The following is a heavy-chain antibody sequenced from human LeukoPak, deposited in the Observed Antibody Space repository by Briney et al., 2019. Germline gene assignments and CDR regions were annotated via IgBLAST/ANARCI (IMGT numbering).Heavy chain of an antibody. CDR3: AKDLYGSGWHNYFDP. V-gene: IGHV3-30*18. J-gene: IGHJ5*02. D-gene: IGHD6-19*01. CDR2: ISYDGNSK. CDR1: GFTLSTYG. Sequence: GGSLRLSCAASGFTLSTYGMHWVRQAPGKGLEWVAMISYDGNSKQYADLVKGRFTTSRDNSKNTLYLQMNSLRTEDTAVYHCAKDLYGSGWHNYFDPWGQGALVTVSS.